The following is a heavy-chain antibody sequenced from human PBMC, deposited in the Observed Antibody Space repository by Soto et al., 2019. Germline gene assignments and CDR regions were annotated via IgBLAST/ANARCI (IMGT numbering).Heavy chain of an antibody. CDR1: RYTFATYD. J-gene: IGHJ4*02. CDR3: ARGPRNWGFDY. CDR2: INPNSGNT. V-gene: IGHV1-8*01. D-gene: IGHD7-27*01. Sequence: QVQLVQSGAEVKKPGASVKVSCKASRYTFATYDFNWVRQATGQGLEWMGWINPNSGNTGYAQKFQGRVTIARNTSISTLYMELSSLGSEDAAVYYCARGPRNWGFDYWGQGTLVTVSS.